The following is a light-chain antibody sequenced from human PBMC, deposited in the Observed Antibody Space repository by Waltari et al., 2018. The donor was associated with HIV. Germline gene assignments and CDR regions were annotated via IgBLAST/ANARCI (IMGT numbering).Light chain of an antibody. CDR2: EVN. CDR1: NSDIGTYNY. CDR3: SSYTATKILV. V-gene: IGLV2-14*03. J-gene: IGLJ2*01. Sequence: QSALTQPASVSGSPGQSIPISCTGTNSDIGTYNYVSWYQQQSDKAPRLLISEVNNRPSGVSNRFSGSKAGNTASLSISGLQAEDEGKYYCSSYTATKILVFGGGTDVTVL.